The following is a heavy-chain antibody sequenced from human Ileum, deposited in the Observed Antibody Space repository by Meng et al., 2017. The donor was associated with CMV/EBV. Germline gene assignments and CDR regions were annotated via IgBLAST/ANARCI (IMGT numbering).Heavy chain of an antibody. CDR2: IKEDGSEK. D-gene: IGHD3-3*01. Sequence: GESLKISCAASGSAFSSHWMSWVRQAPGKGLEWVANIKEDGSEKYYVDSVKGRFTISRDNAKNSLYLQMNSLRGEDTTVYYCARDDTIFGVWVQGMLVTVSS. J-gene: IGHJ1*01. CDR1: GSAFSSHW. CDR3: ARDDTIFGV. V-gene: IGHV3-7*01.